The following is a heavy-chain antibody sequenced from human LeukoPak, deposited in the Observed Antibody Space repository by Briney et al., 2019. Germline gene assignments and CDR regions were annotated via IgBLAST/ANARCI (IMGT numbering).Heavy chain of an antibody. J-gene: IGHJ3*02. CDR1: GFTFSSYG. Sequence: GGSLRLSCAASGFTFSSYGMHWVRQAPGKGLEWVAVISYDGSNKYYADSVKGRSTISRDNSKNTLYLQMNSLRAEDTAVYYCANLDIVVVPAAMGDAFDIWGQGTMVTVSS. D-gene: IGHD2-2*03. CDR3: ANLDIVVVPAAMGDAFDI. V-gene: IGHV3-30*18. CDR2: ISYDGSNK.